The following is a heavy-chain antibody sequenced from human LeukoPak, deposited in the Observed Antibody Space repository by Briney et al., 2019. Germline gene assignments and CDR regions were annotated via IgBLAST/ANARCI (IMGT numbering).Heavy chain of an antibody. J-gene: IGHJ4*02. CDR3: ARFSRAAAGTQRYFDY. CDR2: IYYSGST. CDR1: GGSISSYY. D-gene: IGHD6-13*01. V-gene: IGHV4-59*01. Sequence: SETLSLTCTVSGGSISSYYWSWIRQPPGKGLEWIGYIYYSGSTNYNPPLKSRVTISVDTSRNQFSLKLSSVTAADTAVYYCARFSRAAAGTQRYFDYWGQGTLVTVSS.